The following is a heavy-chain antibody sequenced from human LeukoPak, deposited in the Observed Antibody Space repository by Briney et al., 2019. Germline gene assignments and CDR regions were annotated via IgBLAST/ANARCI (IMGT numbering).Heavy chain of an antibody. D-gene: IGHD3-22*01. J-gene: IGHJ5*02. CDR1: GFTFGDYA. V-gene: IGHV3-49*04. Sequence: GGSLRLSCTASGFTFGDYAMSWVRQAPGKGLEWVGFIRSKAYGGTTEYAASVEGRFTISRDDSKSIAYLQMNSLKTEDTAVYYCTRDSSEYYDRSGYPNWFDPWGQGTLVTVSS. CDR3: TRDSSEYYDRSGYPNWFDP. CDR2: IRSKAYGGTT.